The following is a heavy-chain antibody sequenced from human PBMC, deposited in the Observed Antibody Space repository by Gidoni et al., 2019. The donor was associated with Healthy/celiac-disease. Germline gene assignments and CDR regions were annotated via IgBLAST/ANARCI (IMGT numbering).Heavy chain of an antibody. Sequence: QVQLVQSGAEVKKPGSSVKVSCKSSGGTFSSYAISWVRQAPGPGLEWMGGIIPICGTANYAQKFQGRVTITADESTSTAYMELSSLRSEDTAVYYCARGDPEVHDILTGYSFDYWGQGTLVTVSS. CDR1: GGTFSSYA. CDR2: IIPICGTA. V-gene: IGHV1-69*01. D-gene: IGHD3-9*01. J-gene: IGHJ4*02. CDR3: ARGDPEVHDILTGYSFDY.